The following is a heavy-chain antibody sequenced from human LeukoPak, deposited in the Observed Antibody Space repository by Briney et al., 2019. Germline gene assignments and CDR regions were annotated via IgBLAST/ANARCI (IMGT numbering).Heavy chain of an antibody. Sequence: SETLSLTCTVSGGSISSYYWSWIRQRPGKGLEWIGYIYYSGSTNYNPSLKSRVTISVDTSKNQFSLKLSSVTAADTAVYYCAKGQVGYDAFDIWGQGTMVTVSS. CDR1: GGSISSYY. J-gene: IGHJ3*02. D-gene: IGHD1-26*01. CDR2: IYYSGST. V-gene: IGHV4-59*01. CDR3: AKGQVGYDAFDI.